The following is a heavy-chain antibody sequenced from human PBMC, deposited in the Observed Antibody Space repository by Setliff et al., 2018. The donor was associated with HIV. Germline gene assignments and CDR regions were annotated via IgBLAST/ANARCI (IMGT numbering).Heavy chain of an antibody. V-gene: IGHV4-30-4*08. D-gene: IGHD3-22*01. CDR3: ARENGWLFGWFDP. CDR1: GDSITSGGYS. Sequence: SETLSLTCTVSGDSITSGGYSWTWIRQPPGKALECVGYIYYSGRTSHSGSTYYNPSVASRITISGDTSKNQSSLKLTSVTAADTAIYYCARENGWLFGWFDPWGQGTPVTVSS. J-gene: IGHJ5*02. CDR2: IYYSGRTSHSGST.